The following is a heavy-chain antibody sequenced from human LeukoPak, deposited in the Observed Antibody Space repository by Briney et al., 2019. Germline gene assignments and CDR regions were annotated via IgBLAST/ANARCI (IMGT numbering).Heavy chain of an antibody. CDR2: FDPEDGET. V-gene: IGHV1-24*01. D-gene: IGHD3-3*01. Sequence: VASVKISCKVPEYTLTELSMYWVRQAPGKGLEWMGGFDPEDGETIYAQKFQGRVTMTEDTSTDTAYMELSSLRSEDTAVYYCATRNTERFLEWLLPSDYGMDVWGQGTTVTVSS. CDR1: EYTLTELS. J-gene: IGHJ6*02. CDR3: ATRNTERFLEWLLPSDYGMDV.